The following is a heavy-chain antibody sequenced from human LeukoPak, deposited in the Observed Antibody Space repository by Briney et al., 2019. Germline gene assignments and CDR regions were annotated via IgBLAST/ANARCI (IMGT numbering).Heavy chain of an antibody. CDR1: GFTFSSYW. Sequence: GGSLRPSCVASGFTFSSYWMTWVRQAPGKGLEWVANIKTDGSLIYYVDSVKGRFTISRDNAKNSLFLEMTSLRVEDTAVYYCARVPVPAPRRGLYFDYWGQGTLITVSS. V-gene: IGHV3-7*01. D-gene: IGHD2-2*01. CDR3: ARVPVPAPRRGLYFDY. CDR2: IKTDGSLI. J-gene: IGHJ4*02.